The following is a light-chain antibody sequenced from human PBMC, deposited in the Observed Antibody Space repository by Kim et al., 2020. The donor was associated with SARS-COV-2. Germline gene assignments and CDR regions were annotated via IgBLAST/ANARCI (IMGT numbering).Light chain of an antibody. CDR3: QTWETGIRV. CDR2: VDSVGSH. Sequence: SIRITGTHSSGQSTSGNAWHWRQPEKGPRDRMKVDSVGSHNKGDGVPGRFSGSWSGAGRYLTISSLQSENEANYYCQTWETGIRVFGGGTQLTVL. V-gene: IGLV4-69*01. J-gene: IGLJ3*02. CDR1: SGQSTSG.